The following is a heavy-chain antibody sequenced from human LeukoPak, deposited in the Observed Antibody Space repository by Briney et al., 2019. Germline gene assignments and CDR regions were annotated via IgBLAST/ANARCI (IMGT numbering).Heavy chain of an antibody. CDR3: ATDYIWGSYRDY. Sequence: SGGSLRLSCAAPGLTFSSYGMHWVRQAPGKGLEWVAFIQFDGTNKFYADSVKGRFTISRDNSKNTLYLQMNSLKPEDTAFYYCATDYIWGSYRDYWGQGTLVTVSS. V-gene: IGHV3-30*02. CDR2: IQFDGTNK. CDR1: GLTFSSYG. D-gene: IGHD3-16*02. J-gene: IGHJ4*02.